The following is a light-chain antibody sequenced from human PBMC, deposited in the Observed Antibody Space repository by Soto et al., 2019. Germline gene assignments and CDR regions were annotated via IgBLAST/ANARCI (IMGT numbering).Light chain of an antibody. J-gene: IGLJ1*01. CDR3: NSHTASTTRI. V-gene: IGLV2-14*01. Sequence: QSALIQPASVSGSPGQSITISCTGTSRDVGGSNYVSWYQHHPHRAPKLLIYEVSYRPSGVSSRFSGSKSGNTASLTISGLQAEDEADYYCNSHTASTTRIFGTGTQLTVL. CDR1: SRDVGGSNY. CDR2: EVS.